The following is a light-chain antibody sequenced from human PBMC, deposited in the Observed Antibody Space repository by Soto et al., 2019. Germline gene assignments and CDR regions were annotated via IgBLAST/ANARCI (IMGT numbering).Light chain of an antibody. CDR3: QQYNTWPPT. Sequence: EIGMTQSPATLSVSPGEGATLSCRASQSVGRDLAWYQQKPGQAPRLLIYGASTRATGIPARFTGSGSGTEVTLAINSLQSEGFAVYWCQQYNTWPPTFGPGTTVDIK. CDR2: GAS. J-gene: IGKJ3*01. V-gene: IGKV3-15*01. CDR1: QSVGRD.